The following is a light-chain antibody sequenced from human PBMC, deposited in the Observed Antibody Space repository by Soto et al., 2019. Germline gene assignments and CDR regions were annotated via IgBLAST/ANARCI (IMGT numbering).Light chain of an antibody. Sequence: DIQMTQSPSSLSASVGDRVTITCRASQGISNYLAWYQQKPGKVPKLLIYAASTLQSGVPSRISGSGSGTDFTLTISTLQPDDVATYYCQKYNSAPWTFGQGTKVEIK. CDR2: AAS. J-gene: IGKJ1*01. CDR1: QGISNY. CDR3: QKYNSAPWT. V-gene: IGKV1-27*01.